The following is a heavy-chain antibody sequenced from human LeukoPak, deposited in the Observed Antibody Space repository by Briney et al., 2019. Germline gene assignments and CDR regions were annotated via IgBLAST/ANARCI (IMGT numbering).Heavy chain of an antibody. V-gene: IGHV4-38-2*02. CDR2: IYHSGST. Sequence: SETLSLTCTVSGYSISSGYYWGWIRQPPGKGLEWIGSIYHSGSTYYNPSLKSRVTISVDTSKNQFSLKLSSVTAADTAVYYCARRTIYDILTGYKGDWYFDLWGRGTLVTVSS. J-gene: IGHJ2*01. CDR1: GYSISSGYY. CDR3: ARRTIYDILTGYKGDWYFDL. D-gene: IGHD3-9*01.